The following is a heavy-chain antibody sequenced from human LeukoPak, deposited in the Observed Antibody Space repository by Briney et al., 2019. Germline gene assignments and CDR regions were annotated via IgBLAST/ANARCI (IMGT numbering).Heavy chain of an antibody. V-gene: IGHV4-4*02. CDR1: GGSISSSNW. CDR3: ARGRWWFAGRPPHYMDV. J-gene: IGHJ6*03. D-gene: IGHD6-6*01. Sequence: SETLSLTCAVSGGSISSSNWWSWVRQPPGGGLEWVGSNFYRGSTYYNPSLKSRVTISIDTSKNQFSLKLSSVTAADTAVYYCARGRWWFAGRPPHYMDVWGKGTTVTVSS. CDR2: NFYRGST.